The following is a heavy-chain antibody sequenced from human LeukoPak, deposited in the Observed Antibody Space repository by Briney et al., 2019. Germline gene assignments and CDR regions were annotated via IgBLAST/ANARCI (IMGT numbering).Heavy chain of an antibody. V-gene: IGHV1-18*01. CDR1: GYTFIKYG. J-gene: IGHJ4*02. CDR2: ISTYNGNT. CDR3: ARGGDKLDY. Sequence: ASVKVSCKAFGYTFIKYGLSWVRQAPGQGLEWMGWISTYNGNTNYPQKLQGRVNFITDTSASTAYMELRSLTSDDTAVYYCARGGDKLDYWGQGTLVTVSS. D-gene: IGHD3-16*01.